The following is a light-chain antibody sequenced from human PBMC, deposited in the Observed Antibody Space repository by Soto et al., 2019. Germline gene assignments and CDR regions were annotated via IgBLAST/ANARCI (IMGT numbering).Light chain of an antibody. J-gene: IGKJ4*01. CDR1: QTVSSSY. CDR3: QQYHNLPRT. V-gene: IGKV3-20*01. Sequence: EAVLTQSPGTLSLSPGERATLSCRASQTVSSSYIAWYQQKPGQAPRLLIYGASNRATGIPDRFSGSGSGTDFTLTISSLQPEDIATYYCQQYHNLPRTFGGGTKVEIK. CDR2: GAS.